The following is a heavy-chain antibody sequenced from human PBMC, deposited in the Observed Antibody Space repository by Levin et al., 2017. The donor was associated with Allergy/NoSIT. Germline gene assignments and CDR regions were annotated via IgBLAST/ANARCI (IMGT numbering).Heavy chain of an antibody. CDR3: ASWPLAAAAHY. CDR1: GFTFRDYY. V-gene: IGHV3-11*03. CDR2: ISGTSSAI. J-gene: IGHJ4*02. D-gene: IGHD6-13*01. Sequence: KPGGSLRLSCAASGFTFRDYYMSWIRQAPGKGLELVSYISGTSSAIIYADSVKGRFTISRDNAQNSLYLQMNSLRAADTAVYSCASWPLAAAAHYWGQGALVTVSS.